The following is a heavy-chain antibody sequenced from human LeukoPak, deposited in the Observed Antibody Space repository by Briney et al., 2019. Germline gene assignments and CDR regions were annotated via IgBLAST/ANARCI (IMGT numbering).Heavy chain of an antibody. CDR1: GGTFSSYA. Sequence: GASVKVSCKASGGTFSSYAISWVRQAPGQGLEWMGGIIPIFGTANYAQKFQGRVTITADKSTSTAYMELSSLRSEDTAVYYCARVIAAAGAFDIWGQGTMVTVSS. D-gene: IGHD6-13*01. CDR2: IIPIFGTA. J-gene: IGHJ3*02. V-gene: IGHV1-69*06. CDR3: ARVIAAAGAFDI.